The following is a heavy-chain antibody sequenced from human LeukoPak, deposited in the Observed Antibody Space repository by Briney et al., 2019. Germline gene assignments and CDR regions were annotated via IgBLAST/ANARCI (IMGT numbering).Heavy chain of an antibody. Sequence: WETLSLTCTVSGGSFSSYFWSWIRQPPGKGLEWVGYIYHSGSTNYNPSLKSGVTISVDTSKNKLFLTLSSVTASYTSVFYFARVRDCYNYYCDFWGRGT. J-gene: IGHJ4*02. CDR1: GGSFSSYF. V-gene: IGHV4-59*12. CDR3: ARVRDCYNYYCDF. CDR2: IYHSGST. D-gene: IGHD5-24*01.